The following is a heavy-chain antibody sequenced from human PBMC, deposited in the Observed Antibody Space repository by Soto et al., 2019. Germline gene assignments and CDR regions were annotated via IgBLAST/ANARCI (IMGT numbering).Heavy chain of an antibody. CDR1: GFTFSSYE. Sequence: GGSLRLSCAASGFTFSSYEMNWVRQAPGKGLEWVSYISSSGSTIYYADSVKGRFTISRDNAKNSMYLQMNSLRAEDTAVYYCARALRGYSYIVFDYWGQGTLVTVPS. V-gene: IGHV3-48*03. CDR2: ISSSGSTI. J-gene: IGHJ4*02. CDR3: ARALRGYSYIVFDY. D-gene: IGHD5-18*01.